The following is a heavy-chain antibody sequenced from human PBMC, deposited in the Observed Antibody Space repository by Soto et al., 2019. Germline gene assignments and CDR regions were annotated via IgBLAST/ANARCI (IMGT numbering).Heavy chain of an antibody. Sequence: XXSLRLSCAASRFTFSSYAMSWVRQAPGKGLEWVSAIXGSGGXTYYAAYVKGXXTISRDNXXNTLYLHMNSLRPDDTALYYCAKDLIAVAGTHYWGQGTLVTVSS. CDR2: IXGSGGXT. CDR1: RFTFSSYA. CDR3: AKDLIAVAGTHY. V-gene: IGHV3-23*01. J-gene: IGHJ4*02. D-gene: IGHD6-19*01.